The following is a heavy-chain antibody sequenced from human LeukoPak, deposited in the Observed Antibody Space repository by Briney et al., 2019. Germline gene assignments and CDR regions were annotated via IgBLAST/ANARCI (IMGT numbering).Heavy chain of an antibody. CDR3: ARVGFCTKGVCYSFDY. Sequence: ASVKVSCKPSGYTFTVNYIPWVRQAPGQGPEWMGWINPNSGGRNYAQKFQGRVTMTRDTSISTAYMELSRLTSDDTAVYYCARVGFCTKGVCYSFDYWGQGTLVTVSS. J-gene: IGHJ4*02. CDR2: INPNSGGR. D-gene: IGHD2-8*01. V-gene: IGHV1-2*02. CDR1: GYTFTVNY.